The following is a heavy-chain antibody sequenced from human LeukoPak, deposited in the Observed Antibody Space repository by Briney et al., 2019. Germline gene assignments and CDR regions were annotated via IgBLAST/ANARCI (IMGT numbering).Heavy chain of an antibody. D-gene: IGHD3-10*01. V-gene: IGHV3-48*01. Sequence: GESLRLSCVASGFTFSSYSMNWVRQAPGKGLEWVSYISSASNTIYYADSVKGRFTISRDNAKNSLYLQMNSLRAEDTAMYYCARDGWFGDYNWFDPWRQGTLVTVSS. CDR2: ISSASNTI. CDR3: ARDGWFGDYNWFDP. CDR1: GFTFSSYS. J-gene: IGHJ5*02.